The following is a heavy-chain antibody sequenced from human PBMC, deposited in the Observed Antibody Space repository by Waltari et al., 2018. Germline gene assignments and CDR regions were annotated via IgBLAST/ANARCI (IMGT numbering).Heavy chain of an antibody. Sequence: EVQLLESGGGLVQPGLSLRLSCAASGFSFSTSAMSWVRQAPGKGLELVSKISISGNSPFYADSVKGRFTISRDNSKNTLYLQMSSLRAEDTAVYYCAQDYYDASVLGYWGQGTLVTVSS. CDR3: AQDYYDASVLGY. J-gene: IGHJ4*02. CDR2: ISISGNSP. D-gene: IGHD3-22*01. CDR1: GFSFSTSA. V-gene: IGHV3-23*01.